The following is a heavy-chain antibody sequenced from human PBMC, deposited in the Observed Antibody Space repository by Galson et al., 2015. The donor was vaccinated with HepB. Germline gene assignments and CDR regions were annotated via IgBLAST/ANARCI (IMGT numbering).Heavy chain of an antibody. D-gene: IGHD5-12*01. CDR3: AREGVDIVATTYY. V-gene: IGHV1-69*13. Sequence: SVKVSCKASGGTFSSYAISWVRQAPGQGLEWMGGIIPIFGTANYAQKFQGRVTITADESTSTAYMELSSPRSEDTAVYYCAREGVDIVATTYYWGQGTLVTVSS. CDR1: GGTFSSYA. J-gene: IGHJ4*02. CDR2: IIPIFGTA.